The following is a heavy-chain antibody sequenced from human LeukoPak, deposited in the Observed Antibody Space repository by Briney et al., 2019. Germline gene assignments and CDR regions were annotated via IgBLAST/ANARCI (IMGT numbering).Heavy chain of an antibody. CDR2: IYPGDSDT. D-gene: IGHD3-22*01. V-gene: IGHV5-51*01. J-gene: IGHJ4*02. Sequence: GESLQISCQGSGYSFTSYWIGWVRPMPGKGLAWMGIIYPGDSDTRYSPSFQGQVTISADKSIRTAYLQWSSLKASDTAMYYCARPNYYYDSSGYTIFDYWGQGTLVTVSS. CDR1: GYSFTSYW. CDR3: ARPNYYYDSSGYTIFDY.